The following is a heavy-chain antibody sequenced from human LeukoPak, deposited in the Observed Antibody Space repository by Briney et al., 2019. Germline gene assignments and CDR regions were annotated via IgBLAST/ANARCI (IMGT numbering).Heavy chain of an antibody. V-gene: IGHV3-23*01. CDR1: GFTYSSFA. J-gene: IGHJ6*02. Sequence: PGGSLRLSCAAPGFTYSSFALSWVRQAPGKGLEWVSAISGSGGSTYYADSVKGRFIISRDNSKSTLFLQMNSLRADDTAVYYCAKGGYLGYYYGMDVWGQGTTVTVSS. CDR3: AKGGYLGYYYGMDV. CDR2: ISGSGGST. D-gene: IGHD3-22*01.